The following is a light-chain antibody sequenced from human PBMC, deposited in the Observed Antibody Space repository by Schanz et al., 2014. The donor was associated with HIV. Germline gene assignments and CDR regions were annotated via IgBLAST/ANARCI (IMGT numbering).Light chain of an antibody. V-gene: IGKV3D-20*02. Sequence: EIVMTQSPGTLSVSPGERATLSCRASQTVSSSSLAWYQQKPGQAPRLLIYGASSRATGIPDRFSGSGSGTDFTLTISSLEPDDFAVYYCQQRSNWPPGYTFGQGTKLEIK. CDR1: QTVSSSS. CDR2: GAS. J-gene: IGKJ2*01. CDR3: QQRSNWPPGYT.